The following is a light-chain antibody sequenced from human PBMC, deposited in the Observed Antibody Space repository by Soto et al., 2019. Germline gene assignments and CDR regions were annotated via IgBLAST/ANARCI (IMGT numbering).Light chain of an antibody. V-gene: IGKV3-20*01. Sequence: ERAPLYCRASQRVSSGYLAWYQQQPGQAPRLLIYGASNRATDIPDRFSGRGSGTDFTLTISRLEPEDFAVYYCHQYGSSPATFGQGTKVDIK. CDR1: QRVSSGY. CDR2: GAS. J-gene: IGKJ1*01. CDR3: HQYGSSPAT.